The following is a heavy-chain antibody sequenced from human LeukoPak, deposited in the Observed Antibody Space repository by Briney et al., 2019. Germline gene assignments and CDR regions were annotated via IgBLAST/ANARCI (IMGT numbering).Heavy chain of an antibody. V-gene: IGHV4-39*01. CDR2: IYYSGSN. J-gene: IGHJ5*02. CDR3: ARLRRNIANH. Sequence: SXXLSLMCTASGDSISSSSYYWGWIRQPPGKGLEWIESIYYSGSNYYNPAMKSRVTVSVDTSKNQFSLKLSSVTAADTAVYYCARLRRNIANHWGQGTLVTASS. CDR1: GDSISSSSYY. D-gene: IGHD2/OR15-2a*01.